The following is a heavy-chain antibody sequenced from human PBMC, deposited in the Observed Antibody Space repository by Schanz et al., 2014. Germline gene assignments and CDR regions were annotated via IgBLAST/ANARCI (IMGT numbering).Heavy chain of an antibody. V-gene: IGHV1-8*01. CDR3: AIHYGDRAL. CDR2: MNPTTGNR. CDR1: GYSFTTYD. J-gene: IGHJ4*02. D-gene: IGHD4-17*01. Sequence: QVQLVQSGAEVKKPGASVRVSCKASGYSFTTYDVNWVRQATGQGLEWMGWMNPTTGNRGYAQNFQGRVTMTRDTSLKTADMERTDLKFEDAGLDYCAIHYGDRALWGQGTLIAVAS.